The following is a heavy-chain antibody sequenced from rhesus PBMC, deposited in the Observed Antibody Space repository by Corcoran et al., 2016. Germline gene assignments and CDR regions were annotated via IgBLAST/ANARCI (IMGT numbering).Heavy chain of an antibody. CDR3: TRRYSSWSGAGYFEF. V-gene: IGHV3-11*01. J-gene: IGHJ1*01. CDR1: GFTVSSYW. D-gene: IGHD6-13*01. CDR2: IYGSTM. Sequence: EVQLAESGGGLVQPGGPLRLSCAASGFTVSSYWMSWVRQAPGKGLECLSEIYGSTMYNGDSVKGQFTVSRGNAKNSLYLQMNSLRAEDTAVYYCTRRYSSWSGAGYFEFWGQGALVTVSS.